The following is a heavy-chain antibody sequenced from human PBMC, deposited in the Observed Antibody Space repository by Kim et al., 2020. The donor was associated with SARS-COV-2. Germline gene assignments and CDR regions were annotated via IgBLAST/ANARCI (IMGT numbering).Heavy chain of an antibody. CDR3: ARAVGATPFDY. D-gene: IGHD1-26*01. J-gene: IGHJ4*02. V-gene: IGHV1-18*01. CDR2: T. Sequence: TNYAQKLQGRVDMTTDTSTSTAYMELRRLRSDDTAVYYCARAVGATPFDYWGQGTLVTVSS.